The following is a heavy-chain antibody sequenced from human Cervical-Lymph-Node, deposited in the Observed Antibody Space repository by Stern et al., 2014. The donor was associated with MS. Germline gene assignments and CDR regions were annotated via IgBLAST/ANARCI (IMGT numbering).Heavy chain of an antibody. CDR2: IWSDGSFQ. CDR1: GFSFSNFG. CDR3: ARGLSGAGRYFDY. V-gene: IGHV3-33*08. D-gene: IGHD1-26*01. Sequence: VQLVESGGAVVQPGRSLRLSCAASGFSFSNFGMHWVRQAPGKGLEWAAVIWSDGSFQYYGDSVEGRFSISRDNSQNTLYLQMNSLRVEDTAVYYCARGLSGAGRYFDYWGQGSLVTVSS. J-gene: IGHJ4*02.